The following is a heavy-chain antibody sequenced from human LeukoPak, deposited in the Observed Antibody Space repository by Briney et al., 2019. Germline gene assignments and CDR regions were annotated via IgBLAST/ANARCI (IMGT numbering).Heavy chain of an antibody. CDR1: GYTFSSYA. CDR2: INTNTGNP. Sequence: VASVKVSCKASGYTFSSYAMNWVRQAPGQGLEWMGWINTNTGNPTYAQGFTGRFVFSLDTSVSTAYLQISSLKAEDTAVYYCARGFDYYDSSGYYYGYWGQGTLVTVSS. CDR3: ARGFDYYDSSGYYYGY. V-gene: IGHV7-4-1*02. J-gene: IGHJ4*02. D-gene: IGHD3-22*01.